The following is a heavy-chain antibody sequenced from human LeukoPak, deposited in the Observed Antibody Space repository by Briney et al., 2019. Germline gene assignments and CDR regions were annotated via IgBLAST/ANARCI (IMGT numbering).Heavy chain of an antibody. J-gene: IGHJ4*02. V-gene: IGHV4-61*08. CDR2: IYYSGST. CDR1: GGSISSGGYY. CDR3: ARMSRGWYGYNFDY. Sequence: SETLSLTCTVSGGSISSGGYYWSWIRQPPGKGLEWIGYIYYSGSTNYNPSLKSRVTISVDTSKNQFSLKLSSVTAADTAVYYCARMSRGWYGYNFDYWGQGTLVTVSS. D-gene: IGHD2-15*01.